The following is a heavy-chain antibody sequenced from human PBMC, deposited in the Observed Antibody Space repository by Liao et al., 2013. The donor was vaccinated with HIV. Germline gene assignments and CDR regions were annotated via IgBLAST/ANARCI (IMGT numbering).Heavy chain of an antibody. J-gene: IGHJ5*02. V-gene: IGHV4-59*01. CDR2: SITEGAP. CDR3: ARWFGNNYGVDP. CDR1: VAPSIITT. D-gene: IGHD5-24*01. Sequence: QVQLQESGPGLVKPSETVSPHPALSLVAPSIITTGLGSGSPQEGDWSGLGISITEGAPITTPSFKSRITISVDTSKNQFSLKLNSVAAADTAIYYCARWFGNNYGVDPWGQGILVTVS.